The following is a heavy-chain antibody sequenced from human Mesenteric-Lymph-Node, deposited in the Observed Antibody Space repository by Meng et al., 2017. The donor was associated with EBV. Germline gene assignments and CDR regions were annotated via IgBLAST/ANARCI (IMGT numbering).Heavy chain of an antibody. V-gene: IGHV4-4*02. D-gene: IGHD3-10*01. J-gene: IGHJ5*02. CDR1: GGSISTYNW. Sequence: QVRLQESGPGLVRPSGTLALCCTVYGGSISTYNWWSWARQSPGKGLEWIGEIYHSGSTNNNPSLRRRVTISVDKSKNQFSLTLKSVTAADTAVYYCAKVDGSGRSNWFDPWGQGTLVTVSS. CDR2: IYHSGST. CDR3: AKVDGSGRSNWFDP.